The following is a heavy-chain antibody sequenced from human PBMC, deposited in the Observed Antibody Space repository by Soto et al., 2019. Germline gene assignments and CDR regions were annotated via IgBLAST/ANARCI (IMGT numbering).Heavy chain of an antibody. CDR2: ISAYNGNT. V-gene: IGHV1-18*01. Sequence: ASVKVSCKASGYTFTSYGISWVRQAPGQGLEWMGWISAYNGNTNYAQKFQGRVTITTDTSTSTAYMELSSPRSEDTAVYYCARAVAVAADFDYWGQGTLVTVSS. CDR1: GYTFTSYG. D-gene: IGHD6-19*01. CDR3: ARAVAVAADFDY. J-gene: IGHJ4*02.